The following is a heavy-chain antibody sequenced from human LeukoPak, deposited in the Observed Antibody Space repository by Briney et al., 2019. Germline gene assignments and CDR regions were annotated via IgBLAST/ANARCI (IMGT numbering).Heavy chain of an antibody. D-gene: IGHD3-9*01. CDR2: INHSGST. J-gene: IGHJ5*02. CDR1: GGSFSGYY. CDR3: ARGPSTKNFDWLLGASSDWFDP. V-gene: IGHV4-34*01. Sequence: PSETLSLTCAVYGGSFSGYYWSWIRQPPGKGLEWIGEINHSGSTNYNPSLKSRVTISVDTSKNQFSLKLSSVTAADTAVYYCARGPSTKNFDWLLGASSDWFDPWGQGTLVTVSS.